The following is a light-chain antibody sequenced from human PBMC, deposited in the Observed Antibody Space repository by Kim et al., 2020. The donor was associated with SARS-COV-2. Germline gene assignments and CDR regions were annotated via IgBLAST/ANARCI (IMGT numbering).Light chain of an antibody. CDR3: GTWDTSLRGWV. V-gene: IGLV1-51*01. J-gene: IGLJ3*02. CDR2: DNN. CDR1: NSNIGNNY. Sequence: GQKVTISCSGSNSNIGNNYVSWYQQLPGTAPKHLIYDNNKRPTGIPDRFSGSKSGTSATLGITGLQTGDEADYYCGTWDTSLRGWVFGGGTQLNVL.